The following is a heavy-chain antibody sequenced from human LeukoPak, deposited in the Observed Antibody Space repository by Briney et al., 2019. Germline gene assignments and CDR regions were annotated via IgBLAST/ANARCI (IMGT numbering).Heavy chain of an antibody. CDR3: ASTATGWRRGLFDY. CDR1: GFTFSSYS. Sequence: PGGSLRLSCAASGFTFSSYSMNWVRQAPGKGLEWVSYISSSSSTIYYADSVKGRFTISRDNAKNSLYLQMNSLRAEDTAVYYCASTATGWRRGLFDYWGQGTLVTVSS. J-gene: IGHJ4*02. V-gene: IGHV3-48*01. D-gene: IGHD6-19*01. CDR2: ISSSSSTI.